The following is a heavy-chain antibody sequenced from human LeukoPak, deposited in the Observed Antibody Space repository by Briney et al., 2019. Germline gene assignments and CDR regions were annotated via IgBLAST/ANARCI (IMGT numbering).Heavy chain of an antibody. Sequence: ASVKVSCKASGGTFSSYAISWVRQAPGQGLEWMGGIIPIFGTANYAQKFQGRVTITTDESTSTAYMELSSLRSEDTAVYYCARHPWDGYNYFDYWGQGTLVTVSS. CDR3: ARHPWDGYNYFDY. V-gene: IGHV1-69*05. J-gene: IGHJ4*02. CDR1: GGTFSSYA. D-gene: IGHD5-24*01. CDR2: IIPIFGTA.